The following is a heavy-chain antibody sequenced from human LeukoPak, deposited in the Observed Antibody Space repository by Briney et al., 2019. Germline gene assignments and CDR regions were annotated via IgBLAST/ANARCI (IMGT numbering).Heavy chain of an antibody. CDR1: GGSISTYY. CDR3: ARGRGSGANWFDP. CDR2: IYYSGST. V-gene: IGHV4-59*05. Sequence: SETLSLTCTVSGGSISTYYWSWIRQPPGKGLEWIGSIYYSGSTYYNPSLKSRVTISVDTSKNQFSLKLSSVTAADTAVYYCARGRGSGANWFDPWGQGTLVTVSS. J-gene: IGHJ5*02. D-gene: IGHD6-19*01.